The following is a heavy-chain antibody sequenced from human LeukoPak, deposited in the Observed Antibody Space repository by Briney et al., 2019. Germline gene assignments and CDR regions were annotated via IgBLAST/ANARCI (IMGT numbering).Heavy chain of an antibody. CDR1: GYRFTTYW. J-gene: IGHJ3*02. CDR2: IYPGDSDT. Sequence: GESLKISCKGSGYRFTTYWIGWVRQMPGKGLECMGIIYPGDSDTRYSPSFQGQVTISADKSISTAYLQWSSLKASDTAMYYCARLRWRSSDAFDIWGQGTRVTVS. D-gene: IGHD6-6*01. CDR3: ARLRWRSSDAFDI. V-gene: IGHV5-51*01.